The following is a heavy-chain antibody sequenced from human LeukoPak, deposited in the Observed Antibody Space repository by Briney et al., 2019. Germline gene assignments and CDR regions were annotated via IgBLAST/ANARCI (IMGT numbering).Heavy chain of an antibody. V-gene: IGHV4-30-4*01. D-gene: IGHD5-18*01. CDR2: IYYSGST. CDR3: ARTDTAVVFLDY. Sequence: SQTLSLTCTVSGGSTSSGDYHWSWIRQPPGEGLEWIGYIYYSGSTYYNPSLKSRVTISVDTSKNQFSLKLSSVSAADTAIYYCARTDTAVVFLDYWGQGTLVTVSS. CDR1: GGSTSSGDYH. J-gene: IGHJ4*02.